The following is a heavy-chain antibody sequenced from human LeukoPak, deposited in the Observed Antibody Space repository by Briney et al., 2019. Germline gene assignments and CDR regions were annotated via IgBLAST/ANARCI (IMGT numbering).Heavy chain of an antibody. CDR1: GFTFSNAW. V-gene: IGHV3-15*01. J-gene: IGHJ6*03. Sequence: GGSLRLSCAASGFTFSNAWMSWVRQAPGKGLEWVGRIKSKTDGGTTDYAAPVKGRFTISRDDSKNTLYLQMNSLKTEDTAVYYCTTEGYDSSSWYSGLYYYYYYMDVWGKGTTVTVSS. CDR3: TTEGYDSSSWYSGLYYYYYYMDV. D-gene: IGHD6-13*01. CDR2: IKSKTDGGTT.